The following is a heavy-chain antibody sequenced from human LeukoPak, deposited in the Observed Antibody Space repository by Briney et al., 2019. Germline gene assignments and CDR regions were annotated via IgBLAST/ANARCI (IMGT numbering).Heavy chain of an antibody. D-gene: IGHD2-2*01. Sequence: SETLSLTCTVSGGSISSYYWSWIRQPPGKGLEWIGYIYYSGSTNYNPSLKSRVTISVDKSKNQFSLKLSSVTAADTAVYYCARGAKYQLLDYWGQGTLVTVSS. CDR1: GGSISSYY. J-gene: IGHJ4*02. V-gene: IGHV4-59*01. CDR3: ARGAKYQLLDY. CDR2: IYYSGST.